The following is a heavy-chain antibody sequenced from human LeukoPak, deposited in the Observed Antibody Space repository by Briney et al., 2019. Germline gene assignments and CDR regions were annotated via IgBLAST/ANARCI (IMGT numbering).Heavy chain of an antibody. CDR1: AYTFTGYY. V-gene: IGHV1-2*02. D-gene: IGHD3-3*01. CDR2: INPTSGAT. J-gene: IGHJ4*02. Sequence: ASVKVSCKASAYTFTGYYMNWVRQAPGQGLEWMGWINPTSGATKYAQKFQGRVTMTSDTSISTAYMELSGLRSDDTAVYYCARDIFWSGFYIDNWGQGTLVTVSS. CDR3: ARDIFWSGFYIDN.